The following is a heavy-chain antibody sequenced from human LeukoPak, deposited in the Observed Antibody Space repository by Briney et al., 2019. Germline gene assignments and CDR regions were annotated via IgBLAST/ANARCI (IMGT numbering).Heavy chain of an antibody. CDR3: ARAGKGRTLYYFDY. V-gene: IGHV4-4*07. D-gene: IGHD3-10*01. Sequence: SETLSLTCTVSGGSISSYYWSWIRQPAGKGLEWIGRIYTSGSTNYNPSLKSRVTMSVDTSKNQFSLKLSSVTAADTAVYYRARAGKGRTLYYFDYWGQGTLVTVSS. CDR1: GGSISSYY. J-gene: IGHJ4*02. CDR2: IYTSGST.